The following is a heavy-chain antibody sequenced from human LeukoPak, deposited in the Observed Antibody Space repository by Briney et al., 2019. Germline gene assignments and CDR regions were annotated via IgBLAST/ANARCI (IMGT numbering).Heavy chain of an antibody. V-gene: IGHV4-38-2*01. CDR3: VSFSVGATPHSEY. D-gene: IGHD1-26*01. J-gene: IGHJ4*02. CDR2: IYHSGST. Sequence: PSETLSLTCAVSGYSISSGYYWGWIRQPPGKGLEWIGSIYHSGSTYYNPSLKSRVTISVDTSKNQFSLKLSSVTAAETGVYYSVSFSVGATPHSEYWGQGNLVTVSS. CDR1: GYSISSGYY.